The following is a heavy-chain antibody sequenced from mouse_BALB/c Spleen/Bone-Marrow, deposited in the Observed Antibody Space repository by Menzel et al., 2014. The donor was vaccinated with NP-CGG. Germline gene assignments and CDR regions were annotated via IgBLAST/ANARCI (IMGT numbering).Heavy chain of an antibody. CDR2: IRSKSNNYAT. D-gene: IGHD2-3*01. V-gene: IGHV10-1*02. CDR3: VRSDDGCFAY. J-gene: IGHJ3*01. Sequence: EVKLMESGGGLVQPKGSLKLSCAASGFTFNTYAMNWVRQAPGKGLVWVARIRSKSNNYATYYADSVKDRFTVSRDDSQSMLFLQRNNLRTEDTAMYYCVRSDDGCFAYWGQGTLVTVSA. CDR1: GFTFNTYA.